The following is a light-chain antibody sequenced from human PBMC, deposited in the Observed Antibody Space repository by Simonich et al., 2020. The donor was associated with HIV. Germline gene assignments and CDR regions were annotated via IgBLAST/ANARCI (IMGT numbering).Light chain of an antibody. CDR2: WAS. V-gene: IGKV4-1*01. J-gene: IGKJ1*01. Sequence: DIVMTQSPDALAVSLGERATINCRPRQSVLYSSNNHNYLAWYQQKQGQPPKLLIYWASTRESGVPDRFSGSGSGTDFTLTISSLQAEDVAVYYCQQYYSTPRTFGQGTKVEIK. CDR1: QSVLYSSNNHNY. CDR3: QQYYSTPRT.